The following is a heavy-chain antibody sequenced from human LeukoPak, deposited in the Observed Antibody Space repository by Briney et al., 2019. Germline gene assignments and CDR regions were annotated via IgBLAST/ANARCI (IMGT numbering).Heavy chain of an antibody. J-gene: IGHJ4*02. CDR1: VLTFSSYA. V-gene: IGHV3-30*04. Sequence: GVSLSLSCAAWVLTFSSYAMHWVRQAPGKGREGVAVISYDGSNKYYADSVKGRFTISRDNSKNTLYLQMNSLRAEDTAVYYCARAPYCSSTSCPLDYWGQGTLVTVSS. D-gene: IGHD2-2*01. CDR2: ISYDGSNK. CDR3: ARAPYCSSTSCPLDY.